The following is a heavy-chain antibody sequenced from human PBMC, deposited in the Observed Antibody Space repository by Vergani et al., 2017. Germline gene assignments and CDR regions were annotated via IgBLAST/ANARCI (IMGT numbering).Heavy chain of an antibody. CDR2: ISSSSSSI. CDR3: ARETLGYCSSTSCYGAWYYYMDV. CDR1: GFTFSSYA. J-gene: IGHJ6*03. V-gene: IGHV3-21*01. Sequence: EVQLLESGGNLIQPGGSLRLSCGASGFTFSSYAMNWVRQAPGKGLEWVSSISSSSSSIYYADSVKGRFTISRDNAKNSLYLQMNSLRAEDTAVYYCARETLGYCSSTSCYGAWYYYMDVWGKGTTVTVSS. D-gene: IGHD2-2*01.